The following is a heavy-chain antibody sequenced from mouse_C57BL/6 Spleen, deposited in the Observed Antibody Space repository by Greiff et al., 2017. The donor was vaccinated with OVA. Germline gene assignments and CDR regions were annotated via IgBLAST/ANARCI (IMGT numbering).Heavy chain of an antibody. CDR2: ISSGGSYT. CDR1: GFTFSSYG. CDR3: ARYDYDVPHYFDY. J-gene: IGHJ2*01. V-gene: IGHV5-6*01. D-gene: IGHD2-4*01. Sequence: EVQLQESGGDLVKPGGSLKLSCAASGFTFSSYGMSWVRQTPDKRLEWVATISSGGSYTYYPDSVKGRFTISRDNAKNTLYLQMSSLKSEDTAMYYCARYDYDVPHYFDYWGQGTTLTVSS.